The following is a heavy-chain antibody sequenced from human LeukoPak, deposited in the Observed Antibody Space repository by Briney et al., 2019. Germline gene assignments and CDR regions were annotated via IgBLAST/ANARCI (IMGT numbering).Heavy chain of an antibody. J-gene: IGHJ6*03. V-gene: IGHV4-38-2*02. CDR1: GYSISGGYY. CDR3: ARDLVSYCSSTSCPANYMDV. CDR2: IYHSGST. Sequence: SETLSLTCTVSGYSISGGYYWGWIRQPPGKGLEWIGRIYHSGSTYYNSSLKSRVTISVDTSKNQFSLKLSSVTAADTAVYYCARDLVSYCSSTSCPANYMDVWGKGTTVTVSS. D-gene: IGHD2-2*01.